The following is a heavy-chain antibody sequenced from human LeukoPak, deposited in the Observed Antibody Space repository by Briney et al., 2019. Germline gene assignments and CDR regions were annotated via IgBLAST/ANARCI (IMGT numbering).Heavy chain of an antibody. D-gene: IGHD6-19*01. CDR2: INSDGSSR. V-gene: IGHV3-74*01. Sequence: PGGSLRLSCAASGFTFSSYWMHWVRRVPGKGLVWVSRINSDGSSRSYVDSVMGRFTISRDNAKNTLYLQLDSLRAEDTAVYYCARGLAVAGSSWFDPWGQGTLVSVSS. CDR3: ARGLAVAGSSWFDP. J-gene: IGHJ5*02. CDR1: GFTFSSYW.